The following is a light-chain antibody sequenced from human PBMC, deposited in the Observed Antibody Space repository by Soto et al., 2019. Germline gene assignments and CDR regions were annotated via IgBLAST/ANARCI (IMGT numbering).Light chain of an antibody. Sequence: EIVMTQSPATLSASPGERATLSCRASQSVSSYLAWYQQKPGLPPRLLIYDASTRATGIPDRFSGSGSGTDFSLTISSLQTADFAVYYCQQYSNWPHLDTFGRGTKLEIK. J-gene: IGKJ2*01. V-gene: IGKV3-15*01. CDR3: QQYSNWPHLDT. CDR1: QSVSSY. CDR2: DAS.